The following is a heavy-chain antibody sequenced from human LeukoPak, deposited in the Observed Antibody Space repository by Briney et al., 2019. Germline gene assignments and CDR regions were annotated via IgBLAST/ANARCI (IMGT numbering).Heavy chain of an antibody. V-gene: IGHV3-23*01. D-gene: IGHD3-10*01. CDR3: AKEGEVRGIDYYYMDV. CDR1: GFTFSSYA. CDR2: ISGSGGST. J-gene: IGHJ6*03. Sequence: GGSLRLSCAASGFTFSSYAMSWVRQAPGKGLEWVSAISGSGGSTYYADSVKGRFTISRDNSKNTLYLQMNSLRAEDTAVYYCAKEGEVRGIDYYYMDVWGKGTTVTISS.